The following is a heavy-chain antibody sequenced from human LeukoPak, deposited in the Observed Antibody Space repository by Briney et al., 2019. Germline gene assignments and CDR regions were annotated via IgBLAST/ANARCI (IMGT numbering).Heavy chain of an antibody. J-gene: IGHJ6*02. CDR2: IWYDGSNK. V-gene: IGHV3-33*01. Sequence: GRSLRLSCAASGFTFSSYGMHWVRQAPGKGLEWVAVIWYDGSNKYYADSVKGRFTISRDNSKNTLYLQMNSLRAEDTAVYYCARNLQGYYYGMDVWGQGTTVTVSS. CDR3: ARNLQGYYYGMDV. CDR1: GFTFSSYG.